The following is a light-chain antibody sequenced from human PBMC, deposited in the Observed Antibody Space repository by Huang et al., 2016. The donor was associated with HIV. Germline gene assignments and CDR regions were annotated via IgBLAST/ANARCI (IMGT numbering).Light chain of an antibody. Sequence: EIVMTQSPATLYVSPGGRATLSGRASQGVGNNLAWYQQKLVQSPRLLIYGATARSTGLPARFSGSGSGTEFTLTISSLQSEDFAVYYCQQYNTWPYTFGQGT. V-gene: IGKV3-15*01. CDR3: QQYNTWPYT. CDR2: GAT. J-gene: IGKJ2*01. CDR1: QGVGNN.